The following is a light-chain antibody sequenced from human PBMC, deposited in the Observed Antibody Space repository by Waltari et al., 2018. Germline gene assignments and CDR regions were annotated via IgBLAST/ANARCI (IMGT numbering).Light chain of an antibody. J-gene: IGLJ1*01. V-gene: IGLV3-1*01. CDR3: QAWDGSTGV. CDR2: QND. Sequence: SYELTQPPSVSVSPGQTASITCSGDKLGDKSVCWYKQRPGQSPVLLIYQNDKRPSRIPERFSGSNSGNTVTLTIGGTQPMDEADYYCQAWDGSTGVFGTGTKVTVL. CDR1: KLGDKS.